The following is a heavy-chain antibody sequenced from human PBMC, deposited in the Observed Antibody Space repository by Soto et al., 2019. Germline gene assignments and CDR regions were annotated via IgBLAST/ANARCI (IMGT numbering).Heavy chain of an antibody. J-gene: IGHJ6*03. CDR2: IKQDGSDK. Sequence: EEQLVESGGGLVQPGGSLRLSCAASGFSIRDYWMTWVRQAPGKGLDWVANIKQDGSDKFYVDSLKGRFTISRDNAKNSVYLLMNSLGADDTAVYYCARGKDGRRAGTYYVDMDVWGKGTTVTLSS. CDR3: ARGKDGRRAGTYYVDMDV. D-gene: IGHD1-1*01. CDR1: GFSIRDYW. V-gene: IGHV3-7*01.